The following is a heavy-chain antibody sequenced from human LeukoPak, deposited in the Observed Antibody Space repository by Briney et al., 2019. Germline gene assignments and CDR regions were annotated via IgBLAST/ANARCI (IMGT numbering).Heavy chain of an antibody. J-gene: IGHJ4*02. CDR1: GGSFSGYY. V-gene: IGHV4-34*01. D-gene: IGHD5-18*01. Sequence: SETLSLTCAVYGGSFSGYYWSWIRQPPGKELEWIGEINHSGSTNYNPSLKSRVTISVDTSKNQFSLKLSSVTAADTAVYYCARTWIQLWSESGFDYWGQGALVTVSS. CDR3: ARTWIQLWSESGFDY. CDR2: INHSGST.